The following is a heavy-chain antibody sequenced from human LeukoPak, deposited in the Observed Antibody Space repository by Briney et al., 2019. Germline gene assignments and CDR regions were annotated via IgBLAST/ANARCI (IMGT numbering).Heavy chain of an antibody. CDR3: ARPHSSSWYAS. CDR2: IYYSGST. CDR1: GGSISSSSYY. D-gene: IGHD6-13*01. Sequence: SXTLSLTCTVSGGSISSSSYYWGWIRQPPGKGLEWIGSIYYSGSTYYNPSLKSRVTISVDTSKNQFSLKLSSVTAADTAVYYCARPHSSSWYASWGQGTLVTVSS. V-gene: IGHV4-39*01. J-gene: IGHJ5*02.